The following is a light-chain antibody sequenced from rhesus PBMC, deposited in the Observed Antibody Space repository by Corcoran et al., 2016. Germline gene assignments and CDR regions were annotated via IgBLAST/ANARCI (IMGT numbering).Light chain of an antibody. CDR2: YAS. V-gene: IGKV6-47*02. Sequence: DIVMTQSPAFVSVTPGEKVTITCQASEGISNYLHWYQQKPVQAPKLFIQYASQSISGVPSRFTGIGSGTDFTCTISSLEVEDAATYYGQQGNKHPLTFGGGTKVEIK. CDR3: QQGNKHPLT. J-gene: IGKJ4*01. CDR1: EGISNY.